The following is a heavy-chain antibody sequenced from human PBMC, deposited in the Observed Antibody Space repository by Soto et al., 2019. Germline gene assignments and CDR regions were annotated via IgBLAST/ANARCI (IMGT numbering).Heavy chain of an antibody. D-gene: IGHD4-17*01. Sequence: EVPLLESGGGLVQPGGSLRLSCAASGFTFSTYAMIWVRQAPGKGLEWVSVITGSGGSTYYADSVKGRFTISRDTSKNTLFLQMTSLRAEDTAVYYCAKDRYGDYGGIDYWGQGTMVTVSS. J-gene: IGHJ4*02. V-gene: IGHV3-23*01. CDR1: GFTFSTYA. CDR3: AKDRYGDYGGIDY. CDR2: ITGSGGST.